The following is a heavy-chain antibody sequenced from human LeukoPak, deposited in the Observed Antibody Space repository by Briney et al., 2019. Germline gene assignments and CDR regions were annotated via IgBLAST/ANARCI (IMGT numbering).Heavy chain of an antibody. D-gene: IGHD3-9*01. V-gene: IGHV3-53*01. CDR3: ARGYDILTGYYFDY. Sequence: PGGSQRLSCAASGFTVSSNYMSWVRQAPGKGLEWVSVIYSGGSTYYADSVKGRFTISRDNSKNTLYLQMNSLRAEDTAVYYCARGYDILTGYYFDYWGQGTLVTVSS. J-gene: IGHJ4*02. CDR2: IYSGGST. CDR1: GFTVSSNY.